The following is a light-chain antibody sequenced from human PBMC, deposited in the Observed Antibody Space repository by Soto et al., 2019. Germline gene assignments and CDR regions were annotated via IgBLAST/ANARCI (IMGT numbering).Light chain of an antibody. Sequence: QSALTQPPSASGSTRQSVTSSCTGTSSEVGGYKYVSWYQQHPGKAPKLMIFEVNKRPSGVPDRFSGSKSGNTASLTVSGLQAEDEADYYCSSYAGINNLGVFGTGTKVTVL. V-gene: IGLV2-8*01. J-gene: IGLJ1*01. CDR1: SSEVGGYKY. CDR3: SSYAGINNLGV. CDR2: EVN.